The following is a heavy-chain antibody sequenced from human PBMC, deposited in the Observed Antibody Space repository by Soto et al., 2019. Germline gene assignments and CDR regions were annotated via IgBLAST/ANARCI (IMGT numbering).Heavy chain of an antibody. Sequence: EVPLVESGGGLVQPGGSLRLSCAASGFTFSSYAMHWVRQAPGKGLEYVSAISSNGGSTYYANSVKGRFTISRDNSKNTLYLQMVSLKAEDMAVYYCARNYGGNSYAFYIWGQGTMVTVSS. D-gene: IGHD2-21*02. V-gene: IGHV3-64*01. CDR2: ISSNGGST. CDR1: GFTFSSYA. J-gene: IGHJ3*02. CDR3: ARNYGGNSYAFYI.